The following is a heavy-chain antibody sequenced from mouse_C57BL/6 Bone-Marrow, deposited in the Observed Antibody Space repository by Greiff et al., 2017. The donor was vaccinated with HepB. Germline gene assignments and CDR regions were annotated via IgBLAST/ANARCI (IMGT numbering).Heavy chain of an antibody. CDR1: GFNIKDYY. V-gene: IGHV14-1*01. Sequence: VHVKQSGAELVRPGASVKLSCTASGFNIKDYYMHWVKQRPEQGLEWIGRIDPEDGDTEYAPKFQGKATMTADTSSNTAYLQLSSLTSEDTAVYYCTKGDLFWAMDYWGQGTSVTVSS. D-gene: IGHD3-3*01. CDR3: TKGDLFWAMDY. J-gene: IGHJ4*01. CDR2: IDPEDGDT.